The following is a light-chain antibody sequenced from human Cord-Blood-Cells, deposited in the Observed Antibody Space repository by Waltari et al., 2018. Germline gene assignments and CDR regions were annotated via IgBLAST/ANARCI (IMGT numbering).Light chain of an antibody. J-gene: IGLJ2*01. V-gene: IGLV1-47*01. Sequence: QSVLTQPPSASGTPGQRVTISCSGSSSNIGSNYVYWYQQLPGTAPKLLLYRNNRGPYGIPDRFSGSQSCPSASRAISGLRSEDEADYYCAAWDDSLSGRVFGGGTKLTVL. CDR1: SSNIGSNY. CDR3: AAWDDSLSGRV. CDR2: RNN.